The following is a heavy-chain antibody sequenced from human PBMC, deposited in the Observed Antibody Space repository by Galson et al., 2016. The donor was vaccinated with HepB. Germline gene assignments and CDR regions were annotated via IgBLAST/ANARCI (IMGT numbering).Heavy chain of an antibody. Sequence: GSLRLSCAASGFTFNDAWMHWVRQAPGKGLEWVGRIESKTDGGTTDYATPVKGRFTISRDDSKSTVYLQMSGLKTEDTAVYFCATGLLTAVTTYQMWSSNVMDVWGQGTTVTVSS. CDR3: ATGLLTAVTTYQMWSSNVMDV. CDR1: GFTFNDAW. CDR2: IESKTDGGTT. V-gene: IGHV3-15*07. D-gene: IGHD4-17*01. J-gene: IGHJ6*02.